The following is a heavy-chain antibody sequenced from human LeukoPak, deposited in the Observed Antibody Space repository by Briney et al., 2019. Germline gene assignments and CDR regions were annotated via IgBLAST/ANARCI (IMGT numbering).Heavy chain of an antibody. CDR1: GGSISSYY. J-gene: IGHJ5*02. V-gene: IGHV4-59*08. Sequence: SETLSLTCTVSGGSISSYYWSWIRQPPGKGLEWIGYIYYSGSTNYNPSLKSRVTISVDTSKNQFSLKLNSVTAADTPVYYCARHVKGIATAGSRWFDPWGQGTLVTVSS. CDR3: ARHVKGIATAGSRWFDP. CDR2: IYYSGST. D-gene: IGHD6-13*01.